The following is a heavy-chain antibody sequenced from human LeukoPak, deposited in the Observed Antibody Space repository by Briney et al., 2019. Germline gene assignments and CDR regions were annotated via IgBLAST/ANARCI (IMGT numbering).Heavy chain of an antibody. J-gene: IGHJ5*02. D-gene: IGHD4-17*01. CDR1: GGTFSSYA. Sequence: GASVNVSCKASGGTFSSYAISWVRQAPGQGLEWMGGIIPIFGTANYAQKFQGRVTITADESTSTAYMELSSLRSEDTAVYYCARASTVTTIVLWFDPWGQGTLVTVSS. CDR2: IIPIFGTA. CDR3: ARASTVTTIVLWFDP. V-gene: IGHV1-69*13.